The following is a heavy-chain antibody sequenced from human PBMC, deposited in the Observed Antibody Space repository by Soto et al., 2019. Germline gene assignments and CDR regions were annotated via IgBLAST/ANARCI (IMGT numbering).Heavy chain of an antibody. CDR1: DGSISSYY. J-gene: IGHJ4*02. CDR3: ARRTGSYLDY. CDR2: ISYSGTT. D-gene: IGHD6-19*01. V-gene: IGHV4-59*01. Sequence: SETLSLTCTVSDGSISSYYWSWVRQPPGKGLEWIGYISYSGTTNDNPSLRSRVTISIDTSKNQFSLKLSSVTAADTAVYYCARRTGSYLDYWGQGTLVTVSS.